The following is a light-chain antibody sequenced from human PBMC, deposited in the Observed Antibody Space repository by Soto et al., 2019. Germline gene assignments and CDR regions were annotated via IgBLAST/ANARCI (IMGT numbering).Light chain of an antibody. J-gene: IGKJ3*01. V-gene: IGKV3-20*01. CDR3: QQYGSSYT. CDR2: GVS. Sequence: EIVLTQSPGTLSLSPGERATLSCRASQSVNNNYLAWYQQKPGQPPRLLIYGVSSRAIGIPDRFSGGGSGTDFTLTISRLEPEDFAVYYCQQYGSSYTFGPGTKVDIK. CDR1: QSVNNNY.